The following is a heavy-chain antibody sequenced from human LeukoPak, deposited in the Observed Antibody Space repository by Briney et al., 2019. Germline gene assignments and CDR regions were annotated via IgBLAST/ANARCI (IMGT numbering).Heavy chain of an antibody. D-gene: IGHD4-23*01. CDR3: ARRAGGYLHPYDY. V-gene: IGHV3-30*02. Sequence: GGSLRLSCAASGFTFSNYVMHCVRQAPAKGIERVPFIQYDQNNKNYADSVRDRCTSPRHNYKNTLYYQINSLITDHRAVYYCARRAGGYLHPYDYWGKGNLVTVS. CDR2: IQYDQNNK. J-gene: IGHJ4*02. CDR1: GFTFSNYV.